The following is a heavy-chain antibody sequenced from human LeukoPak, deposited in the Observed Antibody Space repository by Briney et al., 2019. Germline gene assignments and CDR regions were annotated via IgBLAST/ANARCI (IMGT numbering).Heavy chain of an antibody. CDR1: GGSISSYY. J-gene: IGHJ4*02. Sequence: WETVSLTCTVSGGSISSYYWSWIRQPPGKGLEWIGYIYYSGSTNYNPSLKSRVTISVDTSKNQFSLKLSSVTAADTAVYYCARCIRYSSGWYFDYWGQGTRVTVSS. CDR3: ARCIRYSSGWYFDY. V-gene: IGHV4-59*01. CDR2: IYYSGST. D-gene: IGHD6-19*01.